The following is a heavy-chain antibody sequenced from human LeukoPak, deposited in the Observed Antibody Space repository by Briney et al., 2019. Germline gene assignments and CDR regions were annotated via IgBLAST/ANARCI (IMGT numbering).Heavy chain of an antibody. CDR1: GYSISSGYY. CDR2: IYHSGST. J-gene: IGHJ4*02. Sequence: SETLSLTCAVSGYSISSGYYWGWIRQPPGKGLEWIGSIYHSGSTYYNPSLKSRVTIPVDTSKNQFSLKLSSVTAADTAVYYCARHTSFLYYYDSSGFDYWGQGTLVTVSS. D-gene: IGHD3-22*01. V-gene: IGHV4-38-2*01. CDR3: ARHTSFLYYYDSSGFDY.